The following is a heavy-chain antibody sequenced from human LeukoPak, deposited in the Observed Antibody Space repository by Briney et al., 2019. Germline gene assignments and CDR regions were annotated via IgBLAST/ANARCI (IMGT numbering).Heavy chain of an antibody. CDR2: INHSGST. Sequence: SETLSLACAVYGGSFSGYYWSWIRQPPGKGLEWIGEINHSGSTNYNQSLKRRVTISVDTSKNQLSLKLSSVTAADTAVYYCASRGYSYGYSGTKWFDPWGQGTLVTVSS. CDR1: GGSFSGYY. J-gene: IGHJ5*02. CDR3: ASRGYSYGYSGTKWFDP. D-gene: IGHD5-18*01. V-gene: IGHV4-34*01.